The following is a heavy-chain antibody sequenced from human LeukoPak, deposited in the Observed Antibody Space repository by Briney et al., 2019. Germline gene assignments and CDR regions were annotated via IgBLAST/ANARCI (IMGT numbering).Heavy chain of an antibody. Sequence: GGSLRLSCAASVFTFSSYAMNWVREAPGKGLEWVSAISGGGGSTYYADSVKGRFTISRDNSRNTLYLQMNSLRAEDTAVYYCAKGTDRTSGSYFWGQGTLVTVSS. CDR2: ISGGGGST. CDR3: AKGTDRTSGSYF. CDR1: VFTFSSYA. J-gene: IGHJ4*02. D-gene: IGHD1-26*01. V-gene: IGHV3-23*01.